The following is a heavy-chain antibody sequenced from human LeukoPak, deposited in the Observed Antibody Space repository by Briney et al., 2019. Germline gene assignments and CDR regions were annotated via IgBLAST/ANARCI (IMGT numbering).Heavy chain of an antibody. V-gene: IGHV4-59*01. CDR2: IYYSGST. CDR3: AREENAVFDY. D-gene: IGHD2-2*01. CDR1: GGSISSYY. J-gene: IGHJ4*02. Sequence: SETLSLTCTASGGSISSYYWSWIRQPPGKGLEWIGYIYYSGSTNYNPSLKSRVTISVDTPKNQFSLKLSSVTAADTAVYYCAREENAVFDYWGQGTLVTVSS.